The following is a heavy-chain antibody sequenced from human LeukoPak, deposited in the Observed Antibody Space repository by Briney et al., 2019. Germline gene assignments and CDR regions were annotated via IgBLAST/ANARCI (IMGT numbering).Heavy chain of an antibody. V-gene: IGHV4-39*01. CDR3: AKSGGYGLIDY. Sequence: PSETLSLTCIVSGVSISSSYYYCGWIRQPPGKGLEWIGSIYYSGSTYYNSSLKSRVTISIDTSKNQVSLNLTSMTAADTAVYYCAKSGGYGLIDYWGQGTLVTVSS. CDR1: GVSISSSYYY. D-gene: IGHD1-26*01. J-gene: IGHJ4*01. CDR2: IYYSGST.